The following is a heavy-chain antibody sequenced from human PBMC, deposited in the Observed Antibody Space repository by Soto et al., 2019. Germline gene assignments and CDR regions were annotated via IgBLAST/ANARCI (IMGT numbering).Heavy chain of an antibody. CDR2: INHSGST. V-gene: IGHV4-34*01. Sequence: SETLSLTCAVYGGSFSGYYWSWIRQPPGKGLEWIGEINHSGSTNYNPSLKSRVTISVDTSKNQFSLKLSSVTAADTAVYYCARGSSYYYDSSGYYYCCAFDIWGQGTMVTVSS. CDR3: ARGSSYYYDSSGYYYCCAFDI. CDR1: GGSFSGYY. D-gene: IGHD3-22*01. J-gene: IGHJ3*02.